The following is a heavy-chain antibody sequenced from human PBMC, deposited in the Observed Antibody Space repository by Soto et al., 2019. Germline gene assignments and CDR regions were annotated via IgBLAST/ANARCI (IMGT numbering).Heavy chain of an antibody. CDR1: GGSISNYY. CDR3: ATLPRGR. Sequence: QVQLQESGPGLVKPLETLSLTCTVSGGSISNYYWSWIRQPPGKGLEWIGYIFYSGSTKYNPSPNCPATIPIAPARNHPSLKFSCGTAEDTAVDFCATLPRGRWGQGTLVTVSS. CDR2: IFYSGST. D-gene: IGHD2-21*02. V-gene: IGHV4-59*12. J-gene: IGHJ4*02.